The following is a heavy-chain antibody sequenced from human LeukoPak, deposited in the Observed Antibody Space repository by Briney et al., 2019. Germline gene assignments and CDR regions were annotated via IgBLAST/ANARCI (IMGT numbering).Heavy chain of an antibody. V-gene: IGHV3-30*04. CDR3: ARARSSYGYGDAFDI. J-gene: IGHJ3*02. Sequence: GGSLRLSCAASGFTFSTYAMHWVRQAPGKGLEWVAVISYDGSSNYYGDSVKGRFTISRDNSKNTLYLQMNSLRAEDTAVYYCARARSSYGYGDAFDIWGQGTMVTVSS. D-gene: IGHD5-18*01. CDR2: ISYDGSSN. CDR1: GFTFSTYA.